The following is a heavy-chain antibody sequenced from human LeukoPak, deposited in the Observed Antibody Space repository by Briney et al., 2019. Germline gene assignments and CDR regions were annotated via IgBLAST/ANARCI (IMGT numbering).Heavy chain of an antibody. CDR1: GGSISSYY. D-gene: IGHD1-26*01. CDR2: IYYSGST. V-gene: IGHV4-59*01. CDR3: ARLGAANDAFDI. J-gene: IGHJ3*02. Sequence: SETLSLTCTVSGGSISSYYWSWIRQPPGKGLEWIGYIYYSGSTNYNPSLKSRVTISVDTSKNQFSLKLSSVTAADTAVYYCARLGAANDAFDIWGQGTMVTVSS.